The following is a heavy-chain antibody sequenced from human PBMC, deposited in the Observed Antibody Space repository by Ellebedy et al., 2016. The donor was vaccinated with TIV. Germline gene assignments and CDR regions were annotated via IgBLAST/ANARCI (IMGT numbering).Heavy chain of an antibody. Sequence: ASVKVSCXSSGYTFTGYYIHWVRQAPGQGLEWMGRINPNSGGTNFAQDLQGRVFMTRDSSISTVYMELSSLRSDDTAVYYCSREGGDSDVFDIWGQGTMVTVSS. CDR3: SREGGDSDVFDI. V-gene: IGHV1-2*06. CDR1: GYTFTGYY. CDR2: INPNSGGT. D-gene: IGHD2-21*02. J-gene: IGHJ3*02.